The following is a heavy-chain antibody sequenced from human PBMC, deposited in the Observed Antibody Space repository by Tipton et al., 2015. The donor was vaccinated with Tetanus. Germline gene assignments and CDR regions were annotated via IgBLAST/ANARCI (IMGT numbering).Heavy chain of an antibody. CDR2: ISYSGST. CDR1: GGSIRSDNYY. J-gene: IGHJ4*02. V-gene: IGHV4-61*01. D-gene: IGHD3-3*01. CDR3: ARANYDFPKKGPFDS. Sequence: GLVKPSETLSLTCSVSGGSIRSDNYYWNWIRQPPGKGLEWLAYISYSGSTNSNYSLKSRITISQDTSKNQFSLKLTSVTAADTAVYYCARANYDFPKKGPFDSWGQGTLVIVSS.